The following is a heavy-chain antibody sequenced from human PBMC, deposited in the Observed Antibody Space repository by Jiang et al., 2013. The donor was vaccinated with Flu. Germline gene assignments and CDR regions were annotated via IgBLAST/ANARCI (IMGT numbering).Heavy chain of an antibody. CDR2: IYYSGST. D-gene: IGHD1-7*01. CDR1: GGSISSYY. V-gene: IGHV4-59*01. CDR3: ARGLTGTYGAFDI. Sequence: VKPSETLSLTCTVSGGSISSYYWSWIRQPPGKGLEWIGYIYYSGSTNYNPSLKSRVTISVDTSKNQFSLKLSSVTAADTAVYYCARGLTGTYGAFDIWGQGTMVTVSS. J-gene: IGHJ3*02.